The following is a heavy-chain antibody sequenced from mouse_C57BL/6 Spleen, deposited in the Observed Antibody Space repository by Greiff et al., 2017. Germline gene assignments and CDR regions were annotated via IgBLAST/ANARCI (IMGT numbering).Heavy chain of an antibody. CDR1: GYTFTSYW. CDR3: LSNYDY. Sequence: VQLQQPGAELVKPGASVKLSCKASGYTFTSYWMQWVKQRPGQGLEWIGEIDPSDSYTNYNQKFKGKATLTVDTSSSTAYMQLSSLTSEDSAVYYCLSNYDYWGQGTTLTVSS. D-gene: IGHD2-5*01. J-gene: IGHJ2*01. CDR2: IDPSDSYT. V-gene: IGHV1-50*01.